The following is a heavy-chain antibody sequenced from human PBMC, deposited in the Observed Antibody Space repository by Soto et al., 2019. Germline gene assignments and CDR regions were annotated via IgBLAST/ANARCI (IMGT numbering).Heavy chain of an antibody. D-gene: IGHD4-17*01. CDR1: GFRCNDYA. J-gene: IGHJ3*01. V-gene: IGHV3-9*01. CDR3: VKDISSFITVTTAFHV. CDR2: ISRNDITT. Sequence: EMQLVESGGGLVQPGRSLRLSCAASGFRCNDYAVHWVRLVPGKGLEWVSGISRNDITTGYADSVKGRFTISRDNSKNSLYLQMNDLRSEDTALYYCVKDISSFITVTTAFHVWGQGTVVTVSS.